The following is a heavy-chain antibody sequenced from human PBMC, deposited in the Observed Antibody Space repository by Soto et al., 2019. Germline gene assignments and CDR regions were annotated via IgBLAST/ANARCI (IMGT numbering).Heavy chain of an antibody. CDR3: AKKDGSRWGYYYYGMYV. J-gene: IGHJ6*02. V-gene: IGHV3-23*01. D-gene: IGHD6-13*01. CDR2: ISGSGGST. Sequence: PGGSLRLSCAASGFTFSSYAMSWVRQAPGKGLEWVSAISGSGGSTYYADSVKGRFTISRDNSKNTLYLQMNSLRAEDTAVYYCAKKDGSRWGYYYYGMYVWGQGTTVTVSS. CDR1: GFTFSSYA.